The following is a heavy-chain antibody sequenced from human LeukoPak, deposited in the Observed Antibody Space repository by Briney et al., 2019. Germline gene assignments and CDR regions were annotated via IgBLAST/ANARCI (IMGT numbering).Heavy chain of an antibody. J-gene: IGHJ1*01. CDR3: ARGDGYNDAEYLQH. D-gene: IGHD5-24*01. V-gene: IGHV3-33*01. CDR1: GFTFSSYG. CDR2: IWCDGSNK. Sequence: GRSLRLSCAASGFTFSSYGMHWARQAPGKGPEWVAVIWCDGSNKYYGDSVKGRFTISRDNSKKTLYLQMNSLRVEDTAVYYCARGDGYNDAEYLQHWGQGTLVTVS.